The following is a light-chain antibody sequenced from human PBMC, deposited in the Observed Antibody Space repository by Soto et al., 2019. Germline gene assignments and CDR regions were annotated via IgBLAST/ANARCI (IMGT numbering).Light chain of an antibody. CDR2: AAS. J-gene: IGKJ1*01. CDR1: HSISTH. V-gene: IGKV1-39*01. Sequence: DIQMTQSPSSLSAAVGDRVSITCLASHSISTHLSWYQQKPGKAPKLLIYAASSLHSWVPSRFTGSGSGTDFTLTISSLQPEDFATYYCQQSYTSWWTFGQGTKVDI. CDR3: QQSYTSWWT.